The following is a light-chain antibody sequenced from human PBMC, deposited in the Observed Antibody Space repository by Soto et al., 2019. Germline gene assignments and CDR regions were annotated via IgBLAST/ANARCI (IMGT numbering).Light chain of an antibody. V-gene: IGKV3-20*01. CDR2: GAS. Sequence: EIVLTQSPGTLSLFPGERATLSCRASQSLITRYLAWYQQKPGQAPRLLIYGASSRATAIPDRFSGSGSGTAFTLTISRLEPEAFAVYSCQQYGTSPTFGQGTRLEIK. CDR1: QSLITRY. J-gene: IGKJ5*01. CDR3: QQYGTSPT.